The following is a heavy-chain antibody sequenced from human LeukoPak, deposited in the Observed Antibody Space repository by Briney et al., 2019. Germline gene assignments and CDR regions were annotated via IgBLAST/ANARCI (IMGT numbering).Heavy chain of an antibody. CDR3: ARVLSEYDFWSGYQKGTDY. D-gene: IGHD3-3*01. V-gene: IGHV3-48*01. CDR2: ISSSSSTI. CDR1: GFTFSSYS. J-gene: IGHJ4*02. Sequence: GGSLRLSRAASGFTFSSYSMNWVRQAPGKGLEWVSYISSSSSTIYYADSVKGRFTISRDNAKNSLYLQMNSLRAEDTAVYYCARVLSEYDFWSGYQKGTDYWGQGTLVTVSS.